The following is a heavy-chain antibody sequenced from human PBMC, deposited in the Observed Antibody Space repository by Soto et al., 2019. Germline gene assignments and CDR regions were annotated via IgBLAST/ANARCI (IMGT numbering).Heavy chain of an antibody. CDR2: IYWDDDK. J-gene: IGHJ6*01. CDR1: AFSLSTGGVG. V-gene: IGHV2-5*02. D-gene: IGHD2-21*02. Sequence: QITLKESGPTLVKPTQTLTLTCTFSAFSLSTGGVGVGWIRQPPGKALEWLALIYWDDDKRYSPSLRSRLTLTKDTCKNQVVLTITNIDPVDTATYYCIQSRCCGDCLQAYESYYYYGMDVWRQGTTVTVSS. CDR3: IQSRCCGDCLQAYESYYYYGMDV.